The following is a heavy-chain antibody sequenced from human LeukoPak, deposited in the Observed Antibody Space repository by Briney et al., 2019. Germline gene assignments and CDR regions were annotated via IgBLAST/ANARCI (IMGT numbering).Heavy chain of an antibody. Sequence: ASVKVSCKAPGYRFTSYDMHWVRQAPGQGLEWMGIINPSGGSTSYAQRFQGRVAMTRDTSTTTVYMEVNSLTSEDTAVYFCARDRGSWYDYWGQGTLVTVSS. J-gene: IGHJ4*02. CDR2: INPSGGST. CDR1: GYRFTSYD. CDR3: ARDRGSWYDY. D-gene: IGHD6-13*01. V-gene: IGHV1-46*01.